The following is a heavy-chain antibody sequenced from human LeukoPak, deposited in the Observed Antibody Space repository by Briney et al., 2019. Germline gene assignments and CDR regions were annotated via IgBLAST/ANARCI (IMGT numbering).Heavy chain of an antibody. J-gene: IGHJ3*02. V-gene: IGHV4-30-4*08. D-gene: IGHD3-3*01. CDR3: ARGITIFGVVIIRGHDAFDI. CDR1: GGSISSGDYY. CDR2: IYYSGST. Sequence: SETLSLTCTVSGGSISSGDYYWSWIRQPPGKGLEWIGYIYYSGSTYYNPSLKSRVTISVDTSKNQFSLKLSSVTAADTAVYYCARGITIFGVVIIRGHDAFDIWGQGTMVTVSS.